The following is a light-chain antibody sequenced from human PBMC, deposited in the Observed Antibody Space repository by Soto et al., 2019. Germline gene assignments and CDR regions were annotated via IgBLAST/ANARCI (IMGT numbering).Light chain of an antibody. J-gene: IGKJ1*01. CDR3: QQYNSYSMGWA. CDR2: KAS. Sequence: DIQMTQSPSTLSASVGDRVTITCRASQSISSWLAWYQQKPGKAPKLLIYKASSLESGVPSRFSGSGSGTEFTLTISSLQPDDFATYYGQQYNSYSMGWAFGQGTKVEIK. V-gene: IGKV1-5*03. CDR1: QSISSW.